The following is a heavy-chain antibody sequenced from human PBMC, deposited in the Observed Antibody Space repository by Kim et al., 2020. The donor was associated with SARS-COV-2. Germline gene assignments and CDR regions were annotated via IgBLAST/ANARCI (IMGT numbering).Heavy chain of an antibody. CDR3: TTDPSLYYDILTGYHGNWFDP. Sequence: GGSLRLSCAASGFTFSNAWMSWVRQAPGKGLEWVGRIKSKTDGGTTDYAAPVKGRFTISRDDSKNTLYLQMNSLKTEDTAVYYCTTDPSLYYDILTGYHGNWFDPWGPGTLVTVSS. J-gene: IGHJ5*02. CDR2: IKSKTDGGTT. V-gene: IGHV3-15*01. CDR1: GFTFSNAW. D-gene: IGHD3-9*01.